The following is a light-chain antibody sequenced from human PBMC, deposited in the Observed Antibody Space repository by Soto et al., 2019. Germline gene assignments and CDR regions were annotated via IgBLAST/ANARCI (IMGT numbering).Light chain of an antibody. CDR1: SSDVGGYNY. V-gene: IGLV2-14*01. J-gene: IGLJ1*01. CDR2: EVS. Sequence: QSLLTHPASVSWSPGQSITISFTGTSSDVGGYNYVSWYQQHPGKAPKLIIYEVSNRPSGVSNRFSGSKSGNTASLTISGLQAEDESDYYCSSYTSSSSYVFGTGTKV. CDR3: SSYTSSSSYV.